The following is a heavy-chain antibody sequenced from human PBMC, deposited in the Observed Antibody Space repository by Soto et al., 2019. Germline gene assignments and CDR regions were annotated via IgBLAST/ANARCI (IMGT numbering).Heavy chain of an antibody. D-gene: IGHD3-22*01. V-gene: IGHV4-59*01. CDR1: GGSISSYY. CDR3: ARVGYSSGYAFDI. J-gene: IGHJ3*02. Sequence: PSATRSLTCTVSGGSISSYYWSWIRQPPGKGLEWIGYIYYSGSTNYNPSLKSRVTISVDTSKNQFSLKLSSVTAADTAVYYCARVGYSSGYAFDIWGQGTMVTVSS. CDR2: IYYSGST.